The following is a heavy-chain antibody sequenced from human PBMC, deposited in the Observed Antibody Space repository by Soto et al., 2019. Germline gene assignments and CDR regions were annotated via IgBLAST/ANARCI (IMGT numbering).Heavy chain of an antibody. Sequence: QVHLEQSGAEVKKPGDSGKVSCKASGYTFTHFYITWVRQAPGQGLEWMGAISPHNFNTNFAQKFQGRVTLTTDTSTNTAYMELRSLTSDDTAVYYCARDEGGYDILTGYYKAHHFDYWGQGVLVTVSS. CDR3: ARDEGGYDILTGYYKAHHFDY. J-gene: IGHJ4*02. CDR2: ISPHNFNT. V-gene: IGHV1-18*01. D-gene: IGHD3-9*01. CDR1: GYTFTHFY.